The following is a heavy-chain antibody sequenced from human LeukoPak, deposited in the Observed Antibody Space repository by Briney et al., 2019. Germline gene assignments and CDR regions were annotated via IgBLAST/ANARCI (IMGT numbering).Heavy chain of an antibody. J-gene: IGHJ5*02. CDR3: ARGGGYGWLDP. CDR2: ISGSGDNT. Sequence: GESLRLSCAPSGFTFSSYAMSWVRQAPGKGLEWVSGISGSGDNTYYADSVKGRFTISRDNSKNTLYLQVDSLRAEDTAVYYCARGGGYGWLDPWGQGTLVTVSS. CDR1: GFTFSSYA. D-gene: IGHD5-12*01. V-gene: IGHV3-23*01.